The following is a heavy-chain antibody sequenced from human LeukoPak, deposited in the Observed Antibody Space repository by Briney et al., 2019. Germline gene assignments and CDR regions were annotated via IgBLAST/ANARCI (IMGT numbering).Heavy chain of an antibody. Sequence: PGGTLRLSCAASGFTFDDYGMSWVRQPPGKGLEWIGQISPSGSTSYSPSLKSRVTISVDKSKTQFSLRLTSVTAADTAVYYCARSPTKRITEDYWGQGTLVTVSS. J-gene: IGHJ4*02. V-gene: IGHV4-4*02. D-gene: IGHD3-10*01. CDR2: ISPSGST. CDR3: ARSPTKRITEDY. CDR1: GFTFDDYG.